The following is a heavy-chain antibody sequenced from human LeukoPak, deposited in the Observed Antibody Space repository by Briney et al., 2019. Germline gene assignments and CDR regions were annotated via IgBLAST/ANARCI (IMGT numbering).Heavy chain of an antibody. V-gene: IGHV1-2*02. CDR3: ARARGSYSRHYYMDV. J-gene: IGHJ6*03. Sequence: ASVTVSCTASGYTFTGYYMHWVRQAPGQGLEWMGCINPNSSGTNYAQKFQGRVTMTRNTSISTAYMELSSLRSEDTAVYYCARARGSYSRHYYMDVWGKGTTVTISS. CDR2: INPNSSGT. D-gene: IGHD1-26*01. CDR1: GYTFTGYY.